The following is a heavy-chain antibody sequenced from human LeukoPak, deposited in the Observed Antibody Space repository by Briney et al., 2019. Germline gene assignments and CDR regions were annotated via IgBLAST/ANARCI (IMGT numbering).Heavy chain of an antibody. CDR1: GGSISSSSYY. J-gene: IGHJ2*01. CDR2: IYYSGST. V-gene: IGHV4-39*01. Sequence: SETLSLTCTVSGGSISSSSYYRGWIRQPPGEGLEWIGSIYYSGSTYYNPSLKSRVTISVDTSKNQFSLKLSSVTAADTAVYYCARQGVGATVDLWGRGTLVTVSS. D-gene: IGHD1-26*01. CDR3: ARQGVGATVDL.